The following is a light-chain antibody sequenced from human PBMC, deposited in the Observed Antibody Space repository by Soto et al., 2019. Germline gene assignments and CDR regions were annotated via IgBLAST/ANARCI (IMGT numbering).Light chain of an antibody. J-gene: IGKJ4*01. V-gene: IGKV3-20*01. CDR3: QQYGSSPLT. CDR1: QSVSSSY. Sequence: EIVLTQSPGTLSLSPGERATLSCRASQSVSSSYLAWYKQKPGQAPRLLIYGASSRATGIPDRFSGSGSGTDFTLTISRLEPEDFAVYYCQQYGSSPLTFGGGTK. CDR2: GAS.